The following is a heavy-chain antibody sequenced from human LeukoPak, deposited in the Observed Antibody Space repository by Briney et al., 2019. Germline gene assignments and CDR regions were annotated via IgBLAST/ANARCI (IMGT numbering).Heavy chain of an antibody. CDR3: ARGGRSSGRPFDY. Sequence: GGSLRLSCAASGFTFSSYAMHWVRQAPGKGLEWVAVISYDGSNKYYADSVKGRFTISRDNSKNTLYLQMNSLGAEDTAVYYCARGGRSSGRPFDYWGQGTLVTVSS. J-gene: IGHJ4*02. V-gene: IGHV3-30-3*01. CDR1: GFTFSSYA. CDR2: ISYDGSNK. D-gene: IGHD6-19*01.